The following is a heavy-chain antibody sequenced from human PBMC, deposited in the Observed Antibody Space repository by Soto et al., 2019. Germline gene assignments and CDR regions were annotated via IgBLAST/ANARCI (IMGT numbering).Heavy chain of an antibody. D-gene: IGHD6-13*01. Sequence: PSETLSLTCTVSGGSISNGGHYWSWIRQFPGKGLEWIGYMYYRGSTYYNPSLKSRVSISADTSKNQFSLKLSSVTAADTAVYYCARDRGRAGLSYYYYGMDVWGQGTTVTVSS. CDR1: GGSISNGGHY. J-gene: IGHJ6*02. CDR3: ARDRGRAGLSYYYYGMDV. CDR2: MYYRGST. V-gene: IGHV4-31*03.